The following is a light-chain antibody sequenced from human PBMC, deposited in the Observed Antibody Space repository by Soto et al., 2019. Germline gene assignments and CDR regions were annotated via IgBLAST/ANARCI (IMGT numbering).Light chain of an antibody. CDR1: QSVSSNN. CDR2: GAS. Sequence: EIVLTQSPGTLSLSPGERATLSCRASQSVSSNNLAWYQQRPGQAPRVVIYGASTRATGIPERFSGSGSGTEFTLTISRLEPEDFAVYYCQQYGRSPFTFGPGTKVYIK. V-gene: IGKV3-20*01. J-gene: IGKJ3*01. CDR3: QQYGRSPFT.